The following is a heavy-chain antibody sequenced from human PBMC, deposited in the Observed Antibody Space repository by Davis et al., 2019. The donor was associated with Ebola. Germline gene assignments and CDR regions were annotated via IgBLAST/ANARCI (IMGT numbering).Heavy chain of an antibody. CDR1: GFTFSDYY. CDR2: ISGSGGST. Sequence: GESLKISCAASGFTFSDYYMSWVRQAPGKGLEWVSAISGSGGSTYYADSVKGRFTISRDNSKNTLYLQMNSLRAEDTAVYYCAKGTVQGSFDYWGQGTLVTVSS. J-gene: IGHJ4*02. V-gene: IGHV3-23*01. CDR3: AKGTVQGSFDY. D-gene: IGHD3-10*01.